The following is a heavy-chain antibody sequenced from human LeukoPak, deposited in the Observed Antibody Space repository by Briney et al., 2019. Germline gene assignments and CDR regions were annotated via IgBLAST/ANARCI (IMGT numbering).Heavy chain of an antibody. CDR2: ISSSTTYI. Sequence: PGGSLRLSCAASGFTFSPYTMHSLRQAPGKGLEWVSSISSSTTYIYYADSLKGRFTVSRDNAKNSLYLQMNSLRAEDTAVYYCTRGSTIRVWFPTGGRGIDLDYWGQGTLVTVSS. CDR1: GFTFSPYT. J-gene: IGHJ4*02. CDR3: TRGSTIRVWFPTGGRGIDLDY. V-gene: IGHV3-21*01. D-gene: IGHD5-18*01.